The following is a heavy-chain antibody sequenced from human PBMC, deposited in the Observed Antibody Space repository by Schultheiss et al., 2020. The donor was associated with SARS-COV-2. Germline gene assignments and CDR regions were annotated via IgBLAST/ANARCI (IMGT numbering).Heavy chain of an antibody. CDR3: AARYCSRRGCYAIDY. CDR1: GYTFTSYG. J-gene: IGHJ4*02. CDR2: ISAYNGNT. V-gene: IGHV1-18*01. Sequence: ASVKVSCKASGYTFTSYGISWVRQAPGQGLEWMGWISAYNGNTNYAQKLQGRVTMTTDTSTSTAYMELRSLRSDDTAVYYCAARYCSRRGCYAIDYWGQGTLVTVSS. D-gene: IGHD2-15*01.